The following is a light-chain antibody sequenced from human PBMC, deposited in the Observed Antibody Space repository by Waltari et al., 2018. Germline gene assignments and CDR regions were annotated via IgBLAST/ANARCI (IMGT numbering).Light chain of an antibody. V-gene: IGLV2-11*01. J-gene: IGLJ2*01. CDR3: SSYAGINGV. CDR2: DVN. CDR1: SSDVGRYYH. Sequence: QSALTQPRSVSGSPGQSVLIDCSGTSSDVGRYYHVSWYQQHPCKAPKLMIYDVNTRPAGVPDRFSGSKSGNTASLTISGLQADDEGDYYCSSYAGINGVFGGGTKVTVL.